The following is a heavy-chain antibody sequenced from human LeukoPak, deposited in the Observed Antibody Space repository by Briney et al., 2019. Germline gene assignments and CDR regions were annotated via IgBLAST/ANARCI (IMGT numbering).Heavy chain of an antibody. CDR3: ARLLSVTGYYFDY. V-gene: IGHV4-39*07. CDR1: GGSISSSSYY. Sequence: SETLSLTCTVSGGSISSSSYYWGWIRQPPGKGLEWIGSIYYSGSTYYNPSLKSRVTISVDTSKNQFSLKLSSVTAADTAVYYCARLLSVTGYYFDYWGQGTLVTVSS. J-gene: IGHJ4*02. D-gene: IGHD4-17*01. CDR2: IYYSGST.